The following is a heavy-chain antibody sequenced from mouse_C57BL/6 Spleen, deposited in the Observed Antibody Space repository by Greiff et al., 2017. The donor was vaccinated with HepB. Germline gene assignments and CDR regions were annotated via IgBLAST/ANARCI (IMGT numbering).Heavy chain of an antibody. CDR3: ARGYYGSSSYYFDY. Sequence: QVQLQQSGPELVKPGASVKISCKASGYAFSSSWMNWVKQRPGKGLEGIGWIYPGDGDTNSNGKFKGKATLTADKSSSTAYMQLSSLTSEDSAVYFCARGYYGSSSYYFDYWGQCTTLTVSS. V-gene: IGHV1-82*01. D-gene: IGHD1-1*01. J-gene: IGHJ2*01. CDR2: IYPGDGDT. CDR1: GYAFSSSW.